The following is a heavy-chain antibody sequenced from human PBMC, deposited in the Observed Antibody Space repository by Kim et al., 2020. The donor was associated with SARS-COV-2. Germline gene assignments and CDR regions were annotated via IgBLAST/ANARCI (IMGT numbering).Heavy chain of an antibody. CDR1: GFTVSSNY. Sequence: GGSLRLSCAVSGFTVSSNYMSWVRQAPGKGLEWVSAIPSSGTTYYADSVKGRVTISRDNSKNTVFLQMNSLIAEDTAVYYCARALFYYESGGFWGQGTLVTVSS. V-gene: IGHV3-53*01. D-gene: IGHD3-22*01. CDR3: ARALFYYESGGF. CDR2: IPSSGTT. J-gene: IGHJ4*02.